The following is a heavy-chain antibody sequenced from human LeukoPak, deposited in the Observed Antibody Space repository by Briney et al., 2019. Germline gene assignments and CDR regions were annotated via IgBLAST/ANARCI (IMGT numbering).Heavy chain of an antibody. J-gene: IGHJ4*02. D-gene: IGHD2-2*01. CDR2: IRNKANSYAT. CDR1: GFTLSDHY. Sequence: PGGSLRLSCATSGFTLSDHYIDWVRQAPGKGLEWVGRIRNKANSYATEYAAPVKGRFTISRDDSQNSLYLQMNSLKTEDTAVYYCARSYCSSTNCYGLDYFDYWGQGTLVTVSS. CDR3: ARSYCSSTNCYGLDYFDY. V-gene: IGHV3-72*01.